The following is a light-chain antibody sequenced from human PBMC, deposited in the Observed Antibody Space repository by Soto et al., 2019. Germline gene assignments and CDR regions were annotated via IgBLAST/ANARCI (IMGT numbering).Light chain of an antibody. V-gene: IGKV1-39*01. J-gene: IGKJ3*01. Sequence: DIQMTQSPSSLSASVGDRVTITCRASQSISRYLNWYQLKPGKAPNLLIYAASRLQSGVPSRFSGNGSGTDFTLTISSLQPEDFVTYYCQQSYSIPRTFGPGTKVDIK. CDR1: QSISRY. CDR2: AAS. CDR3: QQSYSIPRT.